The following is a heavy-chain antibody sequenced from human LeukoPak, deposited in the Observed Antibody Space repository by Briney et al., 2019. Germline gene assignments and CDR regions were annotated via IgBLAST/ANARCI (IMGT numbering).Heavy chain of an antibody. J-gene: IGHJ3*02. Sequence: ASVTVSCKASGYTFTSYGISWVRQAPGQGLEWMGWISAYNGNTNYAQKLQGRVTMTTDTSTSTAYMELRSLRSDDTAVYYCASAYYYDSSGLGAFDIWGQGTMVTVSS. CDR2: ISAYNGNT. CDR1: GYTFTSYG. V-gene: IGHV1-18*01. CDR3: ASAYYYDSSGLGAFDI. D-gene: IGHD3-22*01.